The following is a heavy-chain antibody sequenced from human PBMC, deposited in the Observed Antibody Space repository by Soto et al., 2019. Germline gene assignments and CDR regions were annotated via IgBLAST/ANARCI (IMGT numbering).Heavy chain of an antibody. D-gene: IGHD3-10*01. Sequence: GGSLRLSCAASGFTFSSYAMHWVRQAPGKGLEWVAVISYDGSNKYYADSVKGRFTISRDNSKNTLYLQMNSLRAEDTAVYYCASGDYYGSGSYYNEPNWFDPWGQGTLVTVSS. CDR2: ISYDGSNK. J-gene: IGHJ5*02. CDR3: ASGDYYGSGSYYNEPNWFDP. V-gene: IGHV3-30-3*01. CDR1: GFTFSSYA.